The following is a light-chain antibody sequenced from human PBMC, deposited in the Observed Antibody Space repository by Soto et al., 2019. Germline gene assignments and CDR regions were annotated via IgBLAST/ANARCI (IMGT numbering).Light chain of an antibody. CDR3: QQSYITLLYT. CDR2: AAS. V-gene: IGKV1-39*01. J-gene: IGKJ2*01. Sequence: DIQMTQSPSSLSASVGDRVTITCRARQSISDYLNWYQQKLGEAPRLLIYAASTLKSGVPSRYSCSVSGTDFSRTISSLQPEDVATYYGQQSYITLLYTFGQWTKLEIK. CDR1: QSISDY.